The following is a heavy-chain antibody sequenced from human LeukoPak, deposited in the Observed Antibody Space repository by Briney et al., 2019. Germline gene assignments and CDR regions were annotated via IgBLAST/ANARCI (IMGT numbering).Heavy chain of an antibody. Sequence: PSETLSLTCAVSGGSISSGGYSWSWIRQPPGKGLEWIGYIYHSGSTYYNPSLKSRVTISVDRSKNQFSLKLSSVTAADTAVYYCARATMYSGYDLVWVEAFDIWGQGTMVTVSS. J-gene: IGHJ3*02. CDR3: ARATMYSGYDLVWVEAFDI. CDR1: GGSISSGGYS. D-gene: IGHD5-12*01. V-gene: IGHV4-30-2*01. CDR2: IYHSGST.